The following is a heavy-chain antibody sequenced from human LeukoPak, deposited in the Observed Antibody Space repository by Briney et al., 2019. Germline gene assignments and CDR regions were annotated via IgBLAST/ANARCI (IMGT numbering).Heavy chain of an antibody. D-gene: IGHD2-21*02. CDR3: AKVKVVTAFTHAFDI. V-gene: IGHV3-30*18. Sequence: PGGSLRLSCAASGFTFSSYGMHWVRQAPGKGLEWVAVISYDGSNKYYADSVKGRFTISRDNSKNTLYLQMNSLRAEDTAVYYCAKVKVVTAFTHAFDIWGQGTMVTVSS. J-gene: IGHJ3*02. CDR1: GFTFSSYG. CDR2: ISYDGSNK.